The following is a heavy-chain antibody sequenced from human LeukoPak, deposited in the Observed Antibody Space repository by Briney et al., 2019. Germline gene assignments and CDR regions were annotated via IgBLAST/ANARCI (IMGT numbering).Heavy chain of an antibody. CDR3: ARVAEAAAFDY. CDR1: GFTVSSNE. D-gene: IGHD6-13*01. V-gene: IGHV3-21*01. J-gene: IGHJ4*02. Sequence: GGPLRLSCAAAGFTVSSNEMSWVREAPGKGLEWVSSISSNSRYTYYADSVKGRFTISRDNAKSSLYLQMNSLRADDTAVYYCARVAEAAAFDYWGQGTLVTVSS. CDR2: ISSNSRYT.